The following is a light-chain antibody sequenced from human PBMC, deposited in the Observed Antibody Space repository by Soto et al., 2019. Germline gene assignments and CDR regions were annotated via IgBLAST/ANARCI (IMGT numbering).Light chain of an antibody. Sequence: DIQMTQSPSTLSASVGDRVAFSCRASQSISIWLAWYQQKPGKAPKLLIYKASSLESGVPSRFSGSGSGTEITLTISSLQPDDFSTYYCQQYYDYSWTFGQGTKVEIK. CDR1: QSISIW. V-gene: IGKV1-5*03. CDR2: KAS. J-gene: IGKJ1*01. CDR3: QQYYDYSWT.